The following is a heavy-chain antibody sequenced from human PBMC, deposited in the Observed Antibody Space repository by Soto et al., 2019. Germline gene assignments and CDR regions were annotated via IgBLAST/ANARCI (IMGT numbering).Heavy chain of an antibody. CDR2: MNPNSGNT. D-gene: IGHD6-19*01. V-gene: IGHV1-8*01. Sequence: ASVKVSCKASGYTFTSYDINWVRQATGQGLEWMGWMNPNSGNTGYAQKFQGRVAMTRNTSISTAYMELSSLRSEDTAVYYCAQNGGGSGWYGYYYYGMDVWGQGTTVTVSS. CDR3: AQNGGGSGWYGYYYYGMDV. CDR1: GYTFTSYD. J-gene: IGHJ6*02.